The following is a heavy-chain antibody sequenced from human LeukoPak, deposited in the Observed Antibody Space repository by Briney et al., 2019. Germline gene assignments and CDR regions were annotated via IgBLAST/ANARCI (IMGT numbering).Heavy chain of an antibody. D-gene: IGHD3-22*01. CDR2: IYYSGST. J-gene: IGHJ5*02. CDR3: ARASGGYYNNWFDP. V-gene: IGHV4-59*01. CDR1: GGSLSTYY. Sequence: SETLSLTCTVSGGSLSTYYWSWIRQPPGKGLEWMGYIYYSGSTNYNPSLKSRVTMSVDTSMNQFSLKLSSVTAADTAVYYYARASGGYYNNWFDPWGQGTLVTVSS.